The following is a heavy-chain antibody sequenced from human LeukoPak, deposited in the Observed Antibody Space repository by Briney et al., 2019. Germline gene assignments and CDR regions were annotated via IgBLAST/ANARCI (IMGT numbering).Heavy chain of an antibody. Sequence: PSETLSLTCAVYGGSFSGYYWSWIRQPPGKGLEWIGEINHSGSTNYNPSLKSRVTISVDTSKNQFSLKLSSVTAADTAVYYCARVIPRCSWLRGRIWFDPWGQGTLVTVSS. CDR2: INHSGST. D-gene: IGHD5-12*01. CDR3: ARVIPRCSWLRGRIWFDP. J-gene: IGHJ5*02. V-gene: IGHV4-34*01. CDR1: GGSFSGYY.